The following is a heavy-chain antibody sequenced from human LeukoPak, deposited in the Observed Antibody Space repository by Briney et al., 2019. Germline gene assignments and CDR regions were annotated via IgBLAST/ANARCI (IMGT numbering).Heavy chain of an antibody. V-gene: IGHV4-59*12. CDR2: IYYSGST. CDR3: ATRSIAARLDY. Sequence: PSETLSLTCTVSGGSISRYYWSWIRQPPGKGLEWIGYIYYSGSTNYNPSLKSRVTISVDPSKNQFSLKLSSVTAADTAVYYCATRSIAARLDYWGQGTLVTVSS. CDR1: GGSISRYY. J-gene: IGHJ4*02. D-gene: IGHD6-6*01.